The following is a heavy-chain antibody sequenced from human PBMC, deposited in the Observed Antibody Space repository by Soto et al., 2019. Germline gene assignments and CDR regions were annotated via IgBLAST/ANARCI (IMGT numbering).Heavy chain of an antibody. V-gene: IGHV4-38-2*02. J-gene: IGHJ4*02. Sequence: PSETLSLTCSVSGYLISSGYYWGWVRQTPGKGLEWLGSIDYSGKTYKNPSLKSRVSASVDLSQNPFSLNLRSVTAADTAVYFCARALRSGYDSYYFDYWGQGTLVTVSS. D-gene: IGHD3-22*01. CDR3: ARALRSGYDSYYFDY. CDR1: GYLISSGYY. CDR2: IDYSGKT.